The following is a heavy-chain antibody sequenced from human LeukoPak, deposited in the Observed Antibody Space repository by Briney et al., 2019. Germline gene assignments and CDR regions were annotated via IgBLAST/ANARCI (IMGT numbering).Heavy chain of an antibody. Sequence: GASVKVSCKASGYTFTSYYMHWVRQAPGQGLEWRGIINPSGGSTSYAQKFQGRVTMTRDMSTSTVYMELSRLRSEDTAVYYCARDFTPGYCSGGSCYFGYFDYWGQGTLVTVSS. D-gene: IGHD2-15*01. CDR2: INPSGGST. CDR3: ARDFTPGYCSGGSCYFGYFDY. J-gene: IGHJ4*02. CDR1: GYTFTSYY. V-gene: IGHV1-46*01.